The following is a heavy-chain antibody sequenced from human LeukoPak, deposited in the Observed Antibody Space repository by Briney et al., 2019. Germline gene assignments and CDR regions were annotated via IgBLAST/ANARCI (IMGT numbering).Heavy chain of an antibody. CDR1: GGSISSSSYY. Sequence: SETLSLTCTVSGGSISSSSYYWGWIRQPPGKGLEWIGSIYYSGSTYYNPSLKSRGTISVDTSKNQFSLKLSSVTAADTAVYYCARQATRGVVVIASGAFDIWGQGTMVTVSS. CDR3: ARQATRGVVVIASGAFDI. CDR2: IYYSGST. V-gene: IGHV4-39*01. J-gene: IGHJ3*02. D-gene: IGHD2-21*01.